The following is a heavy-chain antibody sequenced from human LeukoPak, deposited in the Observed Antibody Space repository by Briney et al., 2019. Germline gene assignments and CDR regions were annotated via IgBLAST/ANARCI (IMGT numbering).Heavy chain of an antibody. Sequence: PGGSLRLSCAASSFTVSSDYMSWVRQAPEKGLEWVSVIYSGGSTYYADSVKGRFTISRDNSKDTLYLQMNSLRAEDTAVYYCASATRYYYDSSGYPYYYYGMDVWGQGITVTVSS. J-gene: IGHJ6*02. CDR2: IYSGGST. V-gene: IGHV3-66*01. CDR1: SFTVSSDY. D-gene: IGHD3-22*01. CDR3: ASATRYYYDSSGYPYYYYGMDV.